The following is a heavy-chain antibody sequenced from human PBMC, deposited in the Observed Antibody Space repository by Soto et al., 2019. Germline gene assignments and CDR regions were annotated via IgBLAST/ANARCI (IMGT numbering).Heavy chain of an antibody. CDR1: GFTLSSSG. Sequence: QVQLVESGGVVVQPGRSLRLSCAASGFTLSSSGMHWVRQAPGKGLEWVSVISYDGSKKYYAGSVKGRFTISRDNSKKPVHLQMNSLRAEDTAFYYCAKSTEAMTRSGCLDYWGQRMLVNVSS. CDR2: ISYDGSKK. J-gene: IGHJ4*02. V-gene: IGHV3-30*18. D-gene: IGHD5-12*01. CDR3: AKSTEAMTRSGCLDY.